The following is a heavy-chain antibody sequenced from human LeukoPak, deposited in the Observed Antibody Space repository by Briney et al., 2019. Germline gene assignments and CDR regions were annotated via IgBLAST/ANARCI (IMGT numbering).Heavy chain of an antibody. D-gene: IGHD3-10*01. CDR3: TRDTYGLEDY. Sequence: GGSLRLSCAASGFTFRSFWMHWVRQAPGKGLVWVSRINSDGSSTSYADSVKGRFTISRDNAKNTVYLQMDSLRAEDTAVYYCTRDTYGLEDYWGQGTLVTVSS. V-gene: IGHV3-74*01. J-gene: IGHJ4*02. CDR1: GFTFRSFW. CDR2: INSDGSST.